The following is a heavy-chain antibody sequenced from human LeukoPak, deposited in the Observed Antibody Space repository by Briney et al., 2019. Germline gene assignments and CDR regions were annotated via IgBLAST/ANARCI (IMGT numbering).Heavy chain of an antibody. CDR1: GFTFSGYW. Sequence: GGSLRLSCAASGFTFSGYWMHWVRQAPGKGLVWVSRINTDGSSTTYADSVKGRFTISRDNAKNTLYLQMNSLRVEDTAVYHCVRRHPPPSTTPTSYGMDVWGQGTTVTVSS. V-gene: IGHV3-74*01. J-gene: IGHJ6*02. D-gene: IGHD2-2*01. CDR3: VRRHPPPSTTPTSYGMDV. CDR2: INTDGSST.